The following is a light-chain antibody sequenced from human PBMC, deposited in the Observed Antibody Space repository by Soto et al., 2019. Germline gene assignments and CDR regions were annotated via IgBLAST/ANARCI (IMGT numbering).Light chain of an antibody. Sequence: EIVMTQSPATLSVSPGERATLSCRASQSVSSNLAWYQQKPGQAPRLLIYSASTRATGIPARFSGSGSGTEFTLTISRLQSEDFAVYYCQQYNNWPPWTFGQGTKVEIK. CDR2: SAS. CDR1: QSVSSN. CDR3: QQYNNWPPWT. J-gene: IGKJ1*01. V-gene: IGKV3-15*01.